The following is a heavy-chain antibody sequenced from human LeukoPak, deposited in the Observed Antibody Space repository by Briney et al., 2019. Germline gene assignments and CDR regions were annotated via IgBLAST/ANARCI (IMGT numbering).Heavy chain of an antibody. Sequence: SETLSLTCTVSGGSISSGDYYWSWIRQPPGKGLEWIGYIYYSGSTCYNPSLKSRVTISVDTSKNQFSLKLSSVTAADTAVYYCAREDGSTSCYTLWGQGTLVTVSS. J-gene: IGHJ4*02. V-gene: IGHV4-30-4*08. CDR1: GGSISSGDYY. D-gene: IGHD2-2*02. CDR3: AREDGSTSCYTL. CDR2: IYYSGST.